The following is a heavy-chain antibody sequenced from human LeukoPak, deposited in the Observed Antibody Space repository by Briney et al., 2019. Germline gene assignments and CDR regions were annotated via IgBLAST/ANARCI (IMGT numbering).Heavy chain of an antibody. CDR2: IKQDGSEK. Sequence: GGSLRLSCAASGFTVSSNYMSWVRQAPGKGLEWVANIKQDGSEKYYVDSVKGRFTISRGNAKNSLYLQMNSLRAEDTAVYYCARDRYDAFDIWGQGTMVTVSS. CDR3: ARDRYDAFDI. D-gene: IGHD1-26*01. CDR1: GFTVSSNY. V-gene: IGHV3-7*01. J-gene: IGHJ3*02.